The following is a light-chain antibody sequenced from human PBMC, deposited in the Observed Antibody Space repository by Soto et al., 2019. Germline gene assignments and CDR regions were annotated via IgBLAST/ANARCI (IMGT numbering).Light chain of an antibody. CDR3: QSFDNGLLAYV. V-gene: IGLV1-40*01. CDR2: GNS. Sequence: QSVLTQPPSVSGAPGQRVTISCTGSSSNIGAGYDVHWYQQLPGTAPKLLIYGNSNRPSGVPDRFSASKSGTSASLAITGLQAEDEADYYCQSFDNGLLAYVFGTGTK. J-gene: IGLJ1*01. CDR1: SSNIGAGYD.